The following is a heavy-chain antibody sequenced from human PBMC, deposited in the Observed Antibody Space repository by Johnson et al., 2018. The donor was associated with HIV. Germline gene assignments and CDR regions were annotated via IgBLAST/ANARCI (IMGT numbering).Heavy chain of an antibody. CDR1: GFTFSTYG. CDR2: IWFDGSIQ. V-gene: IGHV3-33*06. D-gene: IGHD2-15*01. Sequence: QVQLVESGGGVVQPGRSLRLSCAASGFTFSTYGMHWVRQAPGRGLEWVAVIWFDGSIQYYADSLKGRFTISRDNSKNTLYLQMNSLRAEDTAVYYCAKDQYGSSYDIWGQGTMVTVSS. CDR3: AKDQYGSSYDI. J-gene: IGHJ3*02.